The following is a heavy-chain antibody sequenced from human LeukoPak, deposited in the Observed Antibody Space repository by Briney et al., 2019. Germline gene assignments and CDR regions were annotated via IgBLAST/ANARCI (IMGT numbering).Heavy chain of an antibody. CDR3: AREACAHCTIDY. CDR2: ISAYNGNT. V-gene: IGHV1-18*01. J-gene: IGHJ4*02. CDR1: GYTFPTYG. D-gene: IGHD1-1*01. Sequence: ASVKVSCKSSGYTFPTYGITWVRQAPGQGLEWMGWISAYNGNTNLAQNLRGRVTLTTERATTTAYMELTSLTSDDTAVYYCAREACAHCTIDYWGQGTLVTVSS.